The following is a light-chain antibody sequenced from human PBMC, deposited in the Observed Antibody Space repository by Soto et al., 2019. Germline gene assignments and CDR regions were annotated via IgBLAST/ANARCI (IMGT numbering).Light chain of an antibody. Sequence: DIQLTQSPSFLAASVGDRVTITCRAIQGINSHLAWYQQGPGKAPKRLIYAASTLKSGVPSRFSGSASGTEFTLTISSLQPEDFATYYCQQVSGYPLNFGGGPKVDIK. V-gene: IGKV1-9*01. J-gene: IGKJ4*01. CDR1: QGINSH. CDR3: QQVSGYPLN. CDR2: AAS.